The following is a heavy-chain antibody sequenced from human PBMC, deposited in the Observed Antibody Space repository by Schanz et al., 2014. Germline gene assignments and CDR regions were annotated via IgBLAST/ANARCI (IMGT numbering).Heavy chain of an antibody. J-gene: IGHJ6*02. CDR2: VSSDGNND. CDR1: GFTFSTHA. Sequence: QVQLVESGGDLVQPGGSLRLSCAASGFTFSTHAMHWVRQAPGKGLEWVALVSSDGNNDYYTDSVKGRFTISRDNAKNSLFLQMNSLRAEDTAVYYCLAPDYGMDVWGQGTTVTVSS. CDR3: LAPDYGMDV. V-gene: IGHV3-30*03.